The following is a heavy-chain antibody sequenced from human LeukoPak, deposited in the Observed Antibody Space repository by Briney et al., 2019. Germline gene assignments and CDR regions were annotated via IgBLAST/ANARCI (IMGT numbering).Heavy chain of an antibody. V-gene: IGHV4-39*07. CDR1: GGSISSGDYY. Sequence: SETLSLTCTVSGGSISSGDYYWSWIRQPPGKGLEWIGSIYHSGSTYYNPSLKSRVTISVDTSKNQFSLKLSSVTAADTAVYYCARGVSVVGAAYWGQGTLVTVSS. CDR2: IYHSGST. D-gene: IGHD1-26*01. J-gene: IGHJ4*02. CDR3: ARGVSVVGAAY.